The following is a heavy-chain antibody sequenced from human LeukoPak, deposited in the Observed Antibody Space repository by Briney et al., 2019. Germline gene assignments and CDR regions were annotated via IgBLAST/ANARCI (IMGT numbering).Heavy chain of an antibody. J-gene: IGHJ4*02. CDR2: IYYSGST. CDR1: GGSISSYY. D-gene: IGHD1-20*01. V-gene: IGHV4-59*01. Sequence: KASETLSLTCTVSGGSISSYYWSWIRQPPGKGLEWIGYIYYSGSTNYNPSLKSRVTISVDTSKNQFSLKLSSVTAADAAVYYCARRVTGTETLDYWGQGTLVTVSS. CDR3: ARRVTGTETLDY.